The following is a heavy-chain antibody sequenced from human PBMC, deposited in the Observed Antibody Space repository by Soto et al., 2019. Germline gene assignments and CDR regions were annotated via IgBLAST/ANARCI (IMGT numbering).Heavy chain of an antibody. CDR1: GGSISTGDYF. CDR3: ARVESDFWYNWFDP. J-gene: IGHJ5*02. CDR2: IYYTGST. D-gene: IGHD2-8*02. Sequence: PSETLSLTCTVSGGSISTGDYFWNWIRQPPGKGLEWIGSIYYTGSTYYNPSLKSRLIMSLDASKNQFSLKLTSVTVADTAVYYCARVESDFWYNWFDPWGQGLPVTVSS. V-gene: IGHV4-30-4*01.